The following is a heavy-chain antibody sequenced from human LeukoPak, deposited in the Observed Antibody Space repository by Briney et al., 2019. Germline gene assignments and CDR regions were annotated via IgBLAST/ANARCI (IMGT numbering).Heavy chain of an antibody. CDR3: AKGRSGSYSPYYYYMDV. D-gene: IGHD1-26*01. CDR2: IRYDGSNK. CDR1: GFTFSSYG. V-gene: IGHV3-30*02. J-gene: IGHJ6*03. Sequence: GGSLRLSCAASGFTFSSYGMHWVRQAPGKGLEWVTFIRYDGSNKYYADSVKGRFTISRDNSKNTLYLQMNSLRAEDTAVYYCAKGRSGSYSPYYYYMDVWGKGTTVTVSS.